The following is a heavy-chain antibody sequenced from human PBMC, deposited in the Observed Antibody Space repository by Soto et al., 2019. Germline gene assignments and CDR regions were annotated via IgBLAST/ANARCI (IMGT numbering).Heavy chain of an antibody. Sequence: SQTLSLTCAISGDSVSNNSAAWNWIRQSPSRGLEWLGRTYYRSKWYNDYAVSVKGRVTINPDTSKNQFSLQLNSVTPEDTAVYYCARDPAECGSDCSPTGFDSWGQETLVTVSS. CDR2: TYYRSKWYN. J-gene: IGHJ4*02. D-gene: IGHD2-21*02. CDR1: GDSVSNNSAA. CDR3: ARDPAECGSDCSPTGFDS. V-gene: IGHV6-1*01.